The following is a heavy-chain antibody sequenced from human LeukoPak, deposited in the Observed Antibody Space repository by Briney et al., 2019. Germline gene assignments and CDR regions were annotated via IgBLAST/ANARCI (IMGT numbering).Heavy chain of an antibody. J-gene: IGHJ4*02. CDR1: GFTFSKYA. Sequence: GGSLRLSCAASGFTFSKYAMSWVRQAPGEGLEWVSALSGSGNRTYYADSVKGRFTISRDNSKYTLYLQMNSVRGEDTAVYYCAKSEAQWGLPDNWGQGTLVTVSS. CDR2: LSGSGNRT. D-gene: IGHD1-26*01. CDR3: AKSEAQWGLPDN. V-gene: IGHV3-23*01.